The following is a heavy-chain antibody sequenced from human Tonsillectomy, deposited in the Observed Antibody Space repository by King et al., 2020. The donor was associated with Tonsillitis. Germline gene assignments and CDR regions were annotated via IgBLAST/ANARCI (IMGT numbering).Heavy chain of an antibody. D-gene: IGHD2-15*01. V-gene: IGHV3-23*04. CDR3: AKGNMGCSGGSCPRSSYYYAMDV. J-gene: IGHJ6*02. CDR2: ISGGGGKT. CDR1: GFTFRTYA. Sequence: VQLVESGGGLVQPGGSLRLSCAASGFTFRTYAMSWVRQAPGKGLEWVSAISGGGGKTYSADSVKGRFTISRDNSKNTLYLQMNSLRAEDTAVYSCAKGNMGCSGGSCPRSSYYYAMDVWGQGTTVTVSS.